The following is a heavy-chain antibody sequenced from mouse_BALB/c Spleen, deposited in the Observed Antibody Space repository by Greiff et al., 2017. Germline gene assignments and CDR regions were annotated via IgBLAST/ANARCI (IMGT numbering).Heavy chain of an antibody. V-gene: IGHV5-9-4*01. CDR1: GFTFSSYA. CDR2: ISSGGSYT. CDR3: ARDGNSFAY. J-gene: IGHJ3*01. D-gene: IGHD2-1*01. Sequence: EVQLVESGGGLVKPGGSLTLSCAASGFTFSSYAMSWVRQSPEKRLEWVAEISSGGSYTYYPDTVTGRFTISRDNAKNTLYLKMSSLRSEDTAMYYCARDGNSFAYWGQGTLVTVSA.